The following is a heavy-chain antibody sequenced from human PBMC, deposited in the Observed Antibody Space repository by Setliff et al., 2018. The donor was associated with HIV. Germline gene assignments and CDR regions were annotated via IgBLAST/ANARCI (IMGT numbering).Heavy chain of an antibody. V-gene: IGHV4-39*07. J-gene: IGHJ4*02. D-gene: IGHD5-18*01. CDR3: ARVFVDTAVLRVLEYYFDS. CDR2: MYYSGST. CDR1: GGSISSSSYY. Sequence: SETLSLTCTVSGGSISSSSYYWGWVRQPPGKGLEWIGSMYYSGSTYYTPSLKSRITISLDTSKNQFSLRMRSVTATDTAVYYCARVFVDTAVLRVLEYYFDSWGRGTLVTVSS.